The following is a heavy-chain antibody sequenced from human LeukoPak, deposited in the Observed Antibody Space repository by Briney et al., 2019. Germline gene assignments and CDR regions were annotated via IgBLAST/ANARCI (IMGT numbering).Heavy chain of an antibody. CDR1: GYTFTGYY. J-gene: IGHJ1*01. Sequence: ASVKVSCKASGYTFTGYYMRWVRQAPGQGLEWMGRINPNSGGTNYAQKFQGRVTMTRDTSISTAYMELSRLRSDDTAVYYCARVRYDSSGYYFQHWGQGTLVTVSS. D-gene: IGHD3-22*01. CDR3: ARVRYDSSGYYFQH. CDR2: INPNSGGT. V-gene: IGHV1-2*06.